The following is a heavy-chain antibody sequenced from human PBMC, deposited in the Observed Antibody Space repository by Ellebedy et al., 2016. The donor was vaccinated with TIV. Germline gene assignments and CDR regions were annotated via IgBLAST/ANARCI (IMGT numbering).Heavy chain of an antibody. V-gene: IGHV4-4*07. Sequence: SETLSLXCTVSGGSISSYYWSWIRQPARKGLEWIGRIYTSGSTNYNPSLKSRVTMSVDTSKNQFSLKLSSVTAADTAVYYCARGGIADNAFDIWGQGTMVTVSS. J-gene: IGHJ3*02. CDR2: IYTSGST. CDR3: ARGGIADNAFDI. CDR1: GGSISSYY. D-gene: IGHD6-13*01.